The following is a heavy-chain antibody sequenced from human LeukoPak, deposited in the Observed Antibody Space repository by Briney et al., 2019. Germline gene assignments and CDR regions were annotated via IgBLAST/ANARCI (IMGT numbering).Heavy chain of an antibody. D-gene: IGHD3-22*01. CDR2: ISAYIGNT. V-gene: IGHV1-18*01. CDR3: ARDLYYYDSSGYYYRSQTFDY. J-gene: IGHJ4*02. CDR1: GYTFTSYG. Sequence: GASVKVSCKASGYTFTSYGISWVRQAPGQGLEWMGWISAYIGNTNYAQKLQGRVTMTTDTSTSTAYMELRSLRSDDTAVYYCARDLYYYDSSGYYYRSQTFDYWGQGTLVTVSS.